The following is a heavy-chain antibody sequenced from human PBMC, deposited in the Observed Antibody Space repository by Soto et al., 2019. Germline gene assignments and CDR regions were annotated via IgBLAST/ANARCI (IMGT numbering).Heavy chain of an antibody. Sequence: PGGSLRLSCAASGFTFSSYEMDWVRQAPGQGLEWVSYIRDSGGTVYYADSVKGRFTVSRDNAQNSVYLQMNSLRTEDTAVYYCARDLLHYDFWSGYSAYFYYGMDVWGPGTTVTAS. CDR1: GFTFSSYE. CDR3: ARDLLHYDFWSGYSAYFYYGMDV. CDR2: IRDSGGTV. D-gene: IGHD3-3*01. V-gene: IGHV3-48*03. J-gene: IGHJ6*02.